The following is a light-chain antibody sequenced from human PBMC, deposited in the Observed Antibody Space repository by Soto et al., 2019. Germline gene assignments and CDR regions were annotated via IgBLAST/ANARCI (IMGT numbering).Light chain of an antibody. J-gene: IGKJ4*02. Sequence: SLSPATISVSSGERATLSCRDTQRLSTSQLAWYQQKPGQAPRLLIYGASRRATGIPDRFSGSGSGTDFTLNISRLEPDDFAAYYCQQCTNSLRTFGGGTKVDIK. CDR3: QQCTNSLRT. V-gene: IGKV3D-20*02. CDR2: GAS. CDR1: QRLSTSQ.